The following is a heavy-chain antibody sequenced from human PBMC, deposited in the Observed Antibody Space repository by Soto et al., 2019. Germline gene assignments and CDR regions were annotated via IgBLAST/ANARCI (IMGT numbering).Heavy chain of an antibody. V-gene: IGHV1-58*01. CDR2: IVVGSGNT. Sequence: ASVKVSCKASGFTFTRPAVQWVRQARGQRLEWIGWIVVGSGNTIYAQKLQERVTITRDMSTSTAYMELSSLRSEDTAVYYCAAASARLYGYYNGTGVWGQGTTVTVSS. D-gene: IGHD3-10*01. CDR1: GFTFTRPA. J-gene: IGHJ6*02. CDR3: AAASARLYGYYNGTGV.